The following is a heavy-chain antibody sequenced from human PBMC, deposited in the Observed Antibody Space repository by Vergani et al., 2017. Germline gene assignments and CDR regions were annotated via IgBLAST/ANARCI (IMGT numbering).Heavy chain of an antibody. CDR1: GDSISSGNN. D-gene: IGHD2-15*01. V-gene: IGHV4-38-2*01. Sequence: QVNLQESGPGLVKPSETLSLTCAVSGDSISSGNNWGWIRQPPGKGFEWISSVSYSGDTYFNPSLKGRVSISKDTSKNYFFLTLSSVTAADSAMYCCARRGRSYYFDIWGQGVLITVSS. CDR3: ARRGRSYYFDI. J-gene: IGHJ5*02. CDR2: VSYSGDT.